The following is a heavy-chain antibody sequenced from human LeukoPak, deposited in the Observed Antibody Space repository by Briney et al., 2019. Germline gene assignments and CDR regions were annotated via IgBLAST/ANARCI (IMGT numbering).Heavy chain of an antibody. J-gene: IGHJ3*02. D-gene: IGHD3-3*01. CDR3: ARGTYYDFWSGYYPYAFDI. CDR2: IYYSGST. Sequence: PSETLSLTCTVSGGSISSSSYYWGWIRQPPGKGLEWIGSIYYSGSTYYNPSLKSRVTISVDTSKNQFSLKLSSVTAADTAVYYCARGTYYDFWSGYYPYAFDIWGQGTMVTVSS. CDR1: GGSISSSSYY. V-gene: IGHV4-39*07.